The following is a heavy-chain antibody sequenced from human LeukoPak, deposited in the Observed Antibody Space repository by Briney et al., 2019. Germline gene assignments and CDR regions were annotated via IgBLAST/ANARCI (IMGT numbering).Heavy chain of an antibody. Sequence: SETLSLICTVSGVSISTSSYYWGWIRQPPGKGLEWIGSVYYSGTSYHNPSLKSRVTMSVDTSKNQFSLKLSSVTAADTAVYYCARGWELGDAFDIWGQGTMVTVSS. D-gene: IGHD1-26*01. CDR1: GVSISTSSYY. J-gene: IGHJ3*02. V-gene: IGHV4-39*07. CDR3: ARGWELGDAFDI. CDR2: VYYSGTS.